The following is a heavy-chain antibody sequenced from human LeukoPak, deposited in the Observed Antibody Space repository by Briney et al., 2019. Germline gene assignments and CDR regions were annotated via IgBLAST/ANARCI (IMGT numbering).Heavy chain of an antibody. Sequence: GRSLRHSCAASGFTFSSYAMHWVRQAPGKGLEWVAVISYGGSNKYYADSVKGRFTIPRDNSKNTLYLQMNSLRAEDTAVYYCAAKGAYSSGWYYYYYGMDVWGKGTTVTVSS. J-gene: IGHJ6*04. CDR3: AAKGAYSSGWYYYYYGMDV. D-gene: IGHD6-19*01. CDR2: ISYGGSNK. CDR1: GFTFSSYA. V-gene: IGHV3-30*04.